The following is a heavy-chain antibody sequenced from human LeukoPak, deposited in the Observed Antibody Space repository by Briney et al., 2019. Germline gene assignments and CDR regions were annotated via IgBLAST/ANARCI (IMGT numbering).Heavy chain of an antibody. CDR1: GFTFSDYY. CDR3: ARVGIALTSPFDY. J-gene: IGHJ4*02. V-gene: IGHV3-11*01. D-gene: IGHD3-9*01. Sequence: GGSLRLSCLASGFTFSDYYMSWVRQAPGKGLEWISYMSSRGYPIYYADSVKGRFTISRDNAKNTLYLQMHNLRADDTAVYFCARVGIALTSPFDYWGLGTLVAVSS. CDR2: MSSRGYPI.